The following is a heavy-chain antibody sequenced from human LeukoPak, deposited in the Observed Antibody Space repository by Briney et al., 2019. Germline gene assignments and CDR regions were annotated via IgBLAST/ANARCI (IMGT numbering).Heavy chain of an antibody. CDR2: IHSDSTT. Sequence: GRSLTLSCPPSAFTASSNFMSWVRQAPGKGLEWVTVIHSDSTTYFADSVKCRFTISRDNSTNTLYLHMNSLRVEDTAVYYCARDYPSFDYWGQGTLVTVSS. CDR1: AFTASSNF. V-gene: IGHV3-53*01. CDR3: ARDYPSFDY. J-gene: IGHJ4*02.